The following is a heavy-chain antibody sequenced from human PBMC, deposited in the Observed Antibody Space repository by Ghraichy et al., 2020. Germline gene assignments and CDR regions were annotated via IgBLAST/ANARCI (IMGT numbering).Heavy chain of an antibody. J-gene: IGHJ6*02. CDR1: GGSVSSSNW. CDR2: IYHIGST. Sequence: SETLSLTCAVSGGSVSSSNWWSWVRQPPGKVLEWIGEIYHIGSTNYNPSLKSRVTISVDKSKNQFSLKLTSVTAADTAVYYCARTDCYYYVMDVWGQGTTVTVSS. CDR3: ARTDCYYYVMDV. V-gene: IGHV4-4*02.